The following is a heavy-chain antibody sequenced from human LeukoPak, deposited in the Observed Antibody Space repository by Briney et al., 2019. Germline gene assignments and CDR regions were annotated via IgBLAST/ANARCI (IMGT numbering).Heavy chain of an antibody. CDR1: GGSISSSSYY. J-gene: IGHJ4*02. V-gene: IGHV4-39*01. CDR2: IYYSGRT. D-gene: IGHD3-10*01. Sequence: PSETLSLTCTVSGGSISSSSYYWGWIRQPPGKGLEWIGSIYYSGRTYYNPSLKSRVTISVDTSKNQFSLKLSSVTAADTAVYYCARRPLWFGECFDYWGQGTLVTVSS. CDR3: ARRPLWFGECFDY.